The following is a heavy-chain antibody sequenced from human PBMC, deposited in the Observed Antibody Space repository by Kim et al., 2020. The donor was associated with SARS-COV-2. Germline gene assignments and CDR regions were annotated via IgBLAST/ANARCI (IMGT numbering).Heavy chain of an antibody. J-gene: IGHJ4*02. CDR2: ISYDGSNK. V-gene: IGHV3-30*18. CDR3: AKGSGNYWRLVAY. Sequence: GGSLRLSCAASGFTFSSYGMHWVRQAPGKGLEWVAVISYDGSNKYYADSVKGRFTISRDNSKNTLYLQMNSLRAEDTAVYYCAKGSGNYWRLVAYWGQGTLVAVSS. D-gene: IGHD1-26*01. CDR1: GFTFSSYG.